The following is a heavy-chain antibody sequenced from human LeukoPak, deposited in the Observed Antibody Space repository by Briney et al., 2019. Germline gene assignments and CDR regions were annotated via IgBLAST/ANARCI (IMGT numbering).Heavy chain of an antibody. CDR3: TRDFDFSSAI. CDR2: ISPDGSTT. CDR1: GFTFSDSA. J-gene: IGHJ4*02. V-gene: IGHV3-74*01. Sequence: PGGSLRLSCAASGFTFSDSAIHWVRQAPGKGLVWVSRISPDGSTTGHADSVKGRFTTSRDNAKNTLFLQMNSLRAEDTAVYYCTRDFDFSSAIWGQGTLVTVSS. D-gene: IGHD3-3*01.